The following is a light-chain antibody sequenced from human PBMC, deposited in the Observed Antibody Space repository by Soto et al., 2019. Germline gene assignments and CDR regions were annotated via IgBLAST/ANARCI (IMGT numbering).Light chain of an antibody. J-gene: IGKJ5*01. CDR3: QQGISSST. CDR1: QSISNY. Sequence: DIRMTQSPSSLSASVGDGVTITCRPSQSISNYLNWYHQRPGKAPKLLIYAASALQTGVSSRFSGRGFATQFPRTINELRPEDSGTYFCQQGISSSTFGQGTRL. CDR2: AAS. V-gene: IGKV1-39*01.